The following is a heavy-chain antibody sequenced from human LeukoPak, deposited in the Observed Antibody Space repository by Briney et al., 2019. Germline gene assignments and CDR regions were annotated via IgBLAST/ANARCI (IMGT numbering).Heavy chain of an antibody. J-gene: IGHJ1*01. Sequence: SETLSLTCAVSGGSISRSNWWTWVRQPPGKGLEWIGEISHSGSTNYNPSLKSRLSISVDRSKNQFSLKLTSVTAADTAVYYCARSNMAFFFQHWGQGTLVTVSS. D-gene: IGHD3-3*02. V-gene: IGHV4-4*02. CDR3: ARSNMAFFFQH. CDR2: ISHSGST. CDR1: GGSISRSNW.